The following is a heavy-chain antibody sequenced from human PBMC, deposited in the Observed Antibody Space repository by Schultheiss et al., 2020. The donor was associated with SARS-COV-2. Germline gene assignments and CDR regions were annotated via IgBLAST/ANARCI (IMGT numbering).Heavy chain of an antibody. CDR1: GGSISSYY. J-gene: IGHJ3*02. D-gene: IGHD2-15*01. V-gene: IGHV4-59*01. Sequence: SETLSLTCTVSGGSISSYYWSWIRQPPGKGLEWIGYIYYSGSTNYNPALKSRVTISVDTSKNQFSLKLSSVTAADTAVYYCARGRIVVVVAATPWSNDAFDIWGLGTMVTVAS. CDR3: ARGRIVVVVAATPWSNDAFDI. CDR2: IYYSGST.